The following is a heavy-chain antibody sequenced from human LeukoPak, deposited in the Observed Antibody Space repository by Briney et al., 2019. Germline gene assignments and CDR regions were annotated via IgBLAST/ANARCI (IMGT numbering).Heavy chain of an antibody. CDR3: ARDSTRYFDWLGGTNWFDP. D-gene: IGHD3-9*01. Sequence: GGSLRLSCAASGFTFSSYSMNWGRQAPGRGLEWVSSISSSSSYIYYADSVKGRFTISRDNAKNSLYLQMNSLRAEDTAVYYCARDSTRYFDWLGGTNWFDPWGQGTLVTVSS. V-gene: IGHV3-21*01. CDR1: GFTFSSYS. CDR2: ISSSSSYI. J-gene: IGHJ5*02.